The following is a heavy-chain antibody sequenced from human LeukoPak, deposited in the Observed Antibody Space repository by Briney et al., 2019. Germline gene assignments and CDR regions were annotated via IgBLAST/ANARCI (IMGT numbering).Heavy chain of an antibody. Sequence: PGGSLRLSCAAPGFTFSSYAMSWVRQAPGKGLEWVSGISGSGGSTYYADSVKGRFTISRDNSKNSLFLQMDSLRAEDTAVYYCVKKIGHGPFAYWAREPCSSSPQ. V-gene: IGHV3-23*01. CDR3: VKKIGHGPFAY. CDR2: ISGSGGST. J-gene: IGHJ4*02. CDR1: GFTFSSYA.